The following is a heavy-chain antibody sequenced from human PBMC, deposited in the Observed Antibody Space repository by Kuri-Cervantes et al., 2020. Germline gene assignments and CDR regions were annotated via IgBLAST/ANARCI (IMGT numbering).Heavy chain of an antibody. V-gene: IGHV3-30*18. J-gene: IGHJ6*02. D-gene: IGHD2-21*02. CDR3: AKDLPISYCGGDCYSHYGMDV. Sequence: GGSLRLSCAASGFTFSSYAMSWVRQAPGKGLEWVAVISYDGSNKYYADSVKGRFTISRDNSKNTLYLHMNSLRAEDTAVYYCAKDLPISYCGGDCYSHYGMDVWGQGTTVTVSS. CDR1: GFTFSSYA. CDR2: ISYDGSNK.